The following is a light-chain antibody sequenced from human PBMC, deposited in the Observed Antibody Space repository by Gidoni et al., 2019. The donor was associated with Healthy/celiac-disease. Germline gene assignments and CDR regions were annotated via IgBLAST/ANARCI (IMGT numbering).Light chain of an antibody. Sequence: DIQMTQSPSTLSASVGDRVTITCRASQSISSWLAWYQQKTENAPTLLIYNASSLESWVPSRCSGSGSGTEFTLAISSLQPDDFATYYCQQYNSYSPYTFXQXTKLEIK. CDR1: QSISSW. CDR3: QQYNSYSPYT. CDR2: NAS. J-gene: IGKJ2*01. V-gene: IGKV1-5*03.